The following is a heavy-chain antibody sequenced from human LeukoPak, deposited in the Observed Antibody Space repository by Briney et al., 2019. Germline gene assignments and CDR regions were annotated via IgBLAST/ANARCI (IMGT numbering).Heavy chain of an antibody. CDR3: ARDIGEWFGERWAFDDY. J-gene: IGHJ4*02. CDR2: ISSSGSYI. Sequence: GGSLRLSCAASGFTFSSYSMNWVRQAPGKGLEWVSSISSSGSYISYADSVKGRFTISRDDAKNSLYLQMDSLRAEDTAVYYCARDIGEWFGERWAFDDYWGQGTLVTVSS. V-gene: IGHV3-21*01. CDR1: GFTFSSYS. D-gene: IGHD3-10*01.